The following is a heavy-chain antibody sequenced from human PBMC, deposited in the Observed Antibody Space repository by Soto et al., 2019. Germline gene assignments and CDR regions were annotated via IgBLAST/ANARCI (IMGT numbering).Heavy chain of an antibody. CDR2: INHSGST. CDR1: GGSFIGYY. V-gene: IGHV4-34*01. Sequence: SETLSLTCAVYGGSFIGYYWSWILQPPWKGLEWIGEINHSGSTNYNPSLKSRVTISVDTSKNQFSLKLSSVTAADTAVYYCANTYYDFWSGTRNWFDPWGQGTLVTVSS. D-gene: IGHD3-3*01. CDR3: ANTYYDFWSGTRNWFDP. J-gene: IGHJ5*02.